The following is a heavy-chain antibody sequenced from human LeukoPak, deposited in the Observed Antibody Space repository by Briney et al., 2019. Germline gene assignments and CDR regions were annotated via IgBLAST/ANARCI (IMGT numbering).Heavy chain of an antibody. CDR2: ISSSGGSA. D-gene: IGHD6-13*01. CDR3: AKGGSIVAAACDY. Sequence: PGGSLRLSCAASGFIFSTYAMSWVRQAPGKGLEWGSGISSSGGSAYYADSVKGRFTISRDSSKNTLDLQMNSLRAEDTAVYYCAKGGSIVAAACDYWGQGTLVTVSS. J-gene: IGHJ4*02. CDR1: GFIFSTYA. V-gene: IGHV3-23*01.